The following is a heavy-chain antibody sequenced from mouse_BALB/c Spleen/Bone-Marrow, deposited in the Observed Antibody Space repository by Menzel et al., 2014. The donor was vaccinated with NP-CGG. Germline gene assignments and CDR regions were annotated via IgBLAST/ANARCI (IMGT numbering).Heavy chain of an antibody. CDR2: IHYSGGT. CDR3: ARWNGYYAMDY. D-gene: IGHD1-2*01. V-gene: IGHV3-1*02. CDR1: GYSIISGYS. J-gene: IGHJ4*01. Sequence: EVMLVESGPALVKPSQSLSLTCTVTGYSIISGYSWHWIRQFPGNTLEWMGYIHYSGGTNYNPSLKSRISITRDTSKNQFFLQLNSVTTEDTATYYCARWNGYYAMDYWGQGTSVTVSS.